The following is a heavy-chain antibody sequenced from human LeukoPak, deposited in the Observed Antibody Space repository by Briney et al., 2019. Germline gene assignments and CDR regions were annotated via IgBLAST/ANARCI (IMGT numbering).Heavy chain of an antibody. Sequence: GGSLRLSCAASGFTFSSYEMNWVRQAPGKGLEWVSYISSSGSTIYYADSVKGRFTISRDNAKNSLYLQMNSLRAEDTAVYYCARGGSSWYDGSVVVDYWGQGTLVTVSS. J-gene: IGHJ4*02. D-gene: IGHD6-13*01. CDR2: ISSSGSTI. CDR1: GFTFSSYE. CDR3: ARGGSSWYDGSVVVDY. V-gene: IGHV3-48*03.